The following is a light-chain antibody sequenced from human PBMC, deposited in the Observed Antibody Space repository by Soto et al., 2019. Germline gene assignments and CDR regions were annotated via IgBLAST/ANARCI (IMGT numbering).Light chain of an antibody. J-gene: IGKJ1*01. Sequence: IHLTHSPSFLSAPLGDIVTITFRASQGISSYLAWYQQKPGKAPKLLIYAASTLQSGVPSRFSGSGSGTEFTLTISSLQPEDFATYYCQQSYSTPQTFGQGTKVDIK. V-gene: IGKV1-9*01. CDR1: QGISSY. CDR2: AAS. CDR3: QQSYSTPQT.